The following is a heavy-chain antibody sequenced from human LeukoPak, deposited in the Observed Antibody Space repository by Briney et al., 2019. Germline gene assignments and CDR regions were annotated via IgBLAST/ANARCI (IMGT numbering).Heavy chain of an antibody. CDR3: ARDRLTGDPSPLDY. CDR2: ISGSGGST. CDR1: GFTFSSYA. Sequence: GGSLRLSCAASGFTFSSYAMSWVRQAPGKGLEWVSAISGSGGSTYYADSVKGRFTISRDNSKNTLYLQMNSLRAEGTAVYYCARDRLTGDPSPLDYWGQGTLVTVSS. V-gene: IGHV3-23*01. D-gene: IGHD7-27*01. J-gene: IGHJ4*02.